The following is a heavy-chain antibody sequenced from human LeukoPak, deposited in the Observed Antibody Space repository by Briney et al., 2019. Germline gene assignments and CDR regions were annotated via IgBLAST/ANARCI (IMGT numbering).Heavy chain of an antibody. V-gene: IGHV4-30-4*01. Sequence: SETLSLTCTVSGGSISSGDYYWSWIRQPPGKGLEWIGYIYNSGSTYYNPSLKSRVIISADTSKNQFSLKLSSVTAADTAVYYCARAGYSYGYYYYYGMDVWGQGTTVTVSS. CDR2: IYNSGST. CDR3: ARAGYSYGYYYYYGMDV. CDR1: GGSISSGDYY. D-gene: IGHD5-18*01. J-gene: IGHJ6*02.